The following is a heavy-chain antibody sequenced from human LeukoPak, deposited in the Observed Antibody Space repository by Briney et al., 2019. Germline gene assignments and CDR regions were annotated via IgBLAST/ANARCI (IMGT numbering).Heavy chain of an antibody. CDR3: ARKEGTKSNRWIQLWLGAGDY. J-gene: IGHJ4*02. CDR1: GFTFSSYW. V-gene: IGHV3-7*01. Sequence: PGGSLRLSCAASGFTFSSYWMSWVRQAPGKGLEWVANIKQDGSEKYYVDSVKGRFTISRDNAKNSLYLQMNSLRAEDTAVYYCARKEGTKSNRWIQLWLGAGDYWGQGTLGTVSS. CDR2: IKQDGSEK. D-gene: IGHD5-18*01.